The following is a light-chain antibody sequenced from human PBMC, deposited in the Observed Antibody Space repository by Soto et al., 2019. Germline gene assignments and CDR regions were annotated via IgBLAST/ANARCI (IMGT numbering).Light chain of an antibody. J-gene: IGKJ5*01. CDR3: QQYNNWPPIT. CDR1: QTISSW. V-gene: IGKV1-5*01. CDR2: SAS. Sequence: DIQMGQSPSTLSGSVGDRVTITCRASQTISSWLAWYRQKPGKVPKLLIYSASNLQSGVPSRFSGSGSGTDFTLTISSLQSEDFAVYYCQQYNNWPPITFGQGTRLEIK.